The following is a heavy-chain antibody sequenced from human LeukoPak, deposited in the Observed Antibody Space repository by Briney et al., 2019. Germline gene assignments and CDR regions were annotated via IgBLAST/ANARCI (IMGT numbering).Heavy chain of an antibody. V-gene: IGHV4-59*01. CDR3: ARVAYYGSGSYAFDI. CDR1: GGSISSYY. CDR2: IYYSGST. J-gene: IGHJ3*02. Sequence: SETLSLTCTVSGGSISSYYWSWIRQPPGKGLEWIGYIYYSGSTNYNPSLKSQVTISVDTSKNQFSLKLSSVTAADTAVYYCARVAYYGSGSYAFDIWGQGTMVTVSS. D-gene: IGHD3-10*01.